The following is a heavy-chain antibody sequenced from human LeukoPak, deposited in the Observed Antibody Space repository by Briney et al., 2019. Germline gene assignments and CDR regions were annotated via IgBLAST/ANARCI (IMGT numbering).Heavy chain of an antibody. CDR2: IYYSGST. Sequence: SETLSLTCTVSGGSISSTNYYWAWIRQPPGKGLEWIASIYYSGSTYYNPSLKSRVTISVDTSKNQFSLKLSSVTAADTAVYYCARHSRDSSSPFDYWGQGTLVTVSS. J-gene: IGHJ4*02. CDR1: GGSISSTNYY. V-gene: IGHV4-39*01. D-gene: IGHD6-13*01. CDR3: ARHSRDSSSPFDY.